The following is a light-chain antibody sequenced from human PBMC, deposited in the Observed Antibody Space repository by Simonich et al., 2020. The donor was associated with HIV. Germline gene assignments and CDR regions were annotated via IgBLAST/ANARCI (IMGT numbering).Light chain of an antibody. CDR3: GTWDSSLSAGRV. Sequence: QSVLTQPPSVSAAPGQKVTISCSGSSSNIGNNHVSWYQQLPETPPNPLIYDNNERPSGFPDRFSGSKSGTSATLGITGRQTGDEADYYCGTWDSSLSAGRVFGGGTKLTVL. J-gene: IGLJ3*02. CDR1: SSNIGNNH. V-gene: IGLV1-51*01. CDR2: DNN.